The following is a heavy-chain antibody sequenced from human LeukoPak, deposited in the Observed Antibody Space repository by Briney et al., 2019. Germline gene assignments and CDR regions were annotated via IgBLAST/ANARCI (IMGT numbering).Heavy chain of an antibody. J-gene: IGHJ4*02. V-gene: IGHV3-53*01. Sequence: QTGGSLRLSCAASGFTFSSYSMNWVRQAPGKGLEWISLIYSADSTYYADSVKGRFTVSKDNSKNTLYLQMNSLRAEDTAVYYCARDGSKGVSVADPDWGQGTLVTVSS. CDR3: ARDGSKGVSVADPD. CDR1: GFTFSSYS. D-gene: IGHD2-2*01. CDR2: IYSADST.